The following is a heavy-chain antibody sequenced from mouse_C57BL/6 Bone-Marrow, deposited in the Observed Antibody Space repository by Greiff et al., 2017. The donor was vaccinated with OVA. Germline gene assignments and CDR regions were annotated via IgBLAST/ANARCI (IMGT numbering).Heavy chain of an antibody. CDR3: AREDRKYYYAMDY. V-gene: IGHV1-81*01. J-gene: IGHJ4*01. CDR1: GYTFTSYG. Sequence: QVQLQQSGAELARPGASVKLSCKASGYTFTSYGISWVKQRTGQGLEWIGEIYPRSGNTYYNEKFKGKATLTADKSSSTAYMELRSLTSEDSAVYFGAREDRKYYYAMDYWGQGTSVTVSS. CDR2: IYPRSGNT.